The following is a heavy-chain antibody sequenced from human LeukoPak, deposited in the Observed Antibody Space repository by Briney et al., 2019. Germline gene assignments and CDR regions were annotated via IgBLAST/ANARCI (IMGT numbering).Heavy chain of an antibody. D-gene: IGHD1-26*01. CDR2: INPNSGVT. CDR1: GYNFKGYY. Sequence: GASVKVSCKASGYNFKGYYMNWVRQAPGQGLEWMGWINPNSGVTKYAERFQGRVTMTKETSINTVYMEMSSLGFDDTAVYYCAKDGPSPIVGAPSDNWGQGTLVTVSS. J-gene: IGHJ4*02. CDR3: AKDGPSPIVGAPSDN. V-gene: IGHV1-2*02.